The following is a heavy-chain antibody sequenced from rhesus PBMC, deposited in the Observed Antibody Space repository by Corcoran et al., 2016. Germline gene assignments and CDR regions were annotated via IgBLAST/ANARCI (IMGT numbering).Heavy chain of an antibody. D-gene: IGHD2-27*01. J-gene: IGHJ4*01. CDR2: IYGVGRNP. V-gene: IGHV4-160*01. CDR3: ARKGCSGTYCYSGFDY. CDR1: GGSISSNY. Sequence: QVQLQESGPGLVKPSETLSLTCAVSGGSISSNYWSWIRQPPGKGLEWIGRIYGVGRNPNHKPSLKSRVTILTDTSKNPFSLKLTSVTAADTAVYYCARKGCSGTYCYSGFDYWGQGVLVTVSS.